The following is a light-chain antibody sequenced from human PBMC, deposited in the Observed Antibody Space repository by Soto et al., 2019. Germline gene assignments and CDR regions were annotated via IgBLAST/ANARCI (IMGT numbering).Light chain of an antibody. CDR3: QYCDYLPL. CDR2: GAS. CDR1: HDITNY. J-gene: IGKJ3*01. V-gene: IGKV1-33*01. Sequence: DIQMTQSPSSLSASVGDRVTITCQASHDITNYLNWYQHKPGKTPKLQIYGASNLETGVPSRFSGSGSGTDFTFTISSLQPEDIATYYCQYCDYLPLLGPGTKVDIK.